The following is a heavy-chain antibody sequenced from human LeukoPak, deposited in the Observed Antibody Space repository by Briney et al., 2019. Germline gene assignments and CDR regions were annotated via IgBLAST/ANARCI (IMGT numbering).Heavy chain of an antibody. V-gene: IGHV1-2*02. D-gene: IGHD2-2*01. CDR1: GYTFTGYY. CDR3: ARDGSWSSISYSDY. J-gene: IGHJ4*02. CDR2: INPNSGDT. Sequence: PGASVKVSCKASGYTFTGYYIHWVRQAPGRGLEWMGWINPNSGDTKYEQRFQGRVTMTRDTSISTAYMELTRLRSDDAAVYFCARDGSWSSISYSDYWGQGTLVTVSS.